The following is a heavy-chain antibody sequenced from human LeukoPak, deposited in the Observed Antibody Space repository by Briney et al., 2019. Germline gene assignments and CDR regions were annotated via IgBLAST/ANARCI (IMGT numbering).Heavy chain of an antibody. CDR1: GYTFTSYG. D-gene: IGHD3-10*01. J-gene: IGHJ6*03. CDR3: ARGKGSEKNYYYYYMDV. Sequence: WASVKVSCKASGYTFTSYGISWVRQAPGQGLEWMGWISAYNGNTNYAQKLQGRVTMTTDTSTSTAYMELRSLRSDDTAVYYCARGKGSEKNYYYYYMDVWGKGTTVTVSS. V-gene: IGHV1-18*01. CDR2: ISAYNGNT.